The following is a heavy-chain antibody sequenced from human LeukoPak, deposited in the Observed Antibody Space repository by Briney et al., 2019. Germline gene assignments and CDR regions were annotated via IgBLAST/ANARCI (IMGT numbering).Heavy chain of an antibody. CDR3: AKEGYYYDSSGYSDY. J-gene: IGHJ4*02. Sequence: GGSLRLSCAASGFTFSDYYMSWIRQAPGRGLEWVSYISSSGSTIYYADSVKGRFTISRDNAKNSLYLQMNSLRAEDTAVYYCAKEGYYYDSSGYSDYWGQGTLVTVSS. CDR2: ISSSGSTI. D-gene: IGHD3-22*01. CDR1: GFTFSDYY. V-gene: IGHV3-11*01.